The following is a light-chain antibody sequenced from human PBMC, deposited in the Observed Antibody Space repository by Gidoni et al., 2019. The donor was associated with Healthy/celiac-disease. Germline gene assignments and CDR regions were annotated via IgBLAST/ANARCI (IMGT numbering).Light chain of an antibody. CDR3: QQYYSYPRT. J-gene: IGKJ1*01. CDR2: AAS. Sequence: AIRMTQSPSSFSASTGDRVTITCRARQGISSYLAWYQQKQGKAPKLLIYAASTLQSGVPSRFSGSGSGTVFTLTISCLQSEDFATYCCQQYYSYPRTFGQGTKVEIK. V-gene: IGKV1-8*01. CDR1: QGISSY.